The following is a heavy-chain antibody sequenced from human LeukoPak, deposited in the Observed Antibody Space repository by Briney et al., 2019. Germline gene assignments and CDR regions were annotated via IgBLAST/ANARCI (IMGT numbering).Heavy chain of an antibody. CDR3: ARSRSGSVAGTSDY. CDR1: GFTFSSYA. Sequence: GGSLRLSCAASGFTFSSYAMSWVRQAPGKGLEWVSSINGDGDTYYTDSVEGRFTLSRDNSRNTLYLQMNSLRAEDTAVYYRARSRSGSVAGTSDYWGQGTLVIVSS. J-gene: IGHJ4*02. V-gene: IGHV3-23*01. CDR2: INGDGDT. D-gene: IGHD6-19*01.